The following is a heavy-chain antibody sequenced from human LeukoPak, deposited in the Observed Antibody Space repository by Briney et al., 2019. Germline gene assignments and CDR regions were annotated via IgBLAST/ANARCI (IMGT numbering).Heavy chain of an antibody. CDR3: ARHVSGELRFLEWLEYPLYYFDY. CDR2: IYYSGST. Sequence: SETLSLTCTVSGGSISSSSYYWGWIRQPPGKGLEWIGSIYYSGSTYYNPSLKSRVTISVDTSKNQFSLKLSSVTAADTAVYYCARHVSGELRFLEWLEYPLYYFDYWGQGTLVTVSS. CDR1: GGSISSSSYY. J-gene: IGHJ4*02. D-gene: IGHD3-3*01. V-gene: IGHV4-39*01.